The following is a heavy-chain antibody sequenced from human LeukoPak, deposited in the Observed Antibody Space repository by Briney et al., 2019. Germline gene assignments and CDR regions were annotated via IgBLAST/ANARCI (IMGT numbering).Heavy chain of an antibody. CDR2: INPNSGGT. D-gene: IGHD6-13*01. Sequence: ASVKVCCKAAGYTVTDYYMEWVRQAPGQGLEWMGWINPNSGGTNYAQKFQGRVAMTRDTSISTAYMDLSGLGSDDTAVYYCARVQSIAAAGVSEFDYWGRGTLVTVSS. CDR3: ARVQSIAAAGVSEFDY. V-gene: IGHV1-2*02. CDR1: GYTVTDYY. J-gene: IGHJ4*02.